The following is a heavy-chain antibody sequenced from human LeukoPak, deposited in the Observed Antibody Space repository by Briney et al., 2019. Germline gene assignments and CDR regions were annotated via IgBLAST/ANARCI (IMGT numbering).Heavy chain of an antibody. CDR1: GFTFSSYA. Sequence: GGSLRLSCAASGFTFSSYAMSWVRQAPGKGLEWVAVISYDGSNKYYADSVKGRFTISRDNSKNTLYLQMNSLRAEDTAVYYCAKDHYDSSGYYWGAWGQGTLVTVSS. CDR2: ISYDGSNK. CDR3: AKDHYDSSGYYWGA. D-gene: IGHD3-22*01. J-gene: IGHJ5*02. V-gene: IGHV3-30*18.